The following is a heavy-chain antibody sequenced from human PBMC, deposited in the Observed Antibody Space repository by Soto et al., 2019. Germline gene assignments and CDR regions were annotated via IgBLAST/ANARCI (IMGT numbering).Heavy chain of an antibody. CDR2: IAYSGET. J-gene: IGHJ5*02. V-gene: IGHV4-31*11. D-gene: IGHD3-9*01. Sequence: PSETLSLTCGVSGGSIISADSYGFWIRKHPGKGLEWIGYIAYSGETYYNPSLRNRVTISADTSENKFSLTLTSVTAADTAVYFCARDFERSAIGPWGQGTSVTVSS. CDR3: ARDFERSAIGP. CDR1: GGSIISADSY.